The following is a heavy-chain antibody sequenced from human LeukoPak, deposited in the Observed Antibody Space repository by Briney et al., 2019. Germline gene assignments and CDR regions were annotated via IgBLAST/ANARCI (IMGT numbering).Heavy chain of an antibody. CDR3: ARAAYQLLLSHYGMDV. V-gene: IGHV1-69*13. CDR1: GGTFSSYA. CDR2: IIPIFGTA. J-gene: IGHJ6*02. D-gene: IGHD2-2*01. Sequence: SVKVSCKASGGTFSSYAISWVRQAPGQGLEWMGGIIPIFGTANYAQKFQGRVTITADESTSTAYMELSSLRSEDTAVYYCARAAYQLLLSHYGMDVWGQGTTVTVSS.